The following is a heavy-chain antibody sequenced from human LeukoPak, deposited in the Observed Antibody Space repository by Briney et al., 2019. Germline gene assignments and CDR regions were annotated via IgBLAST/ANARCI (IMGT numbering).Heavy chain of an antibody. CDR1: GGSISSGGYY. CDR3: AREVYSSSWVDY. D-gene: IGHD6-13*01. J-gene: IGHJ4*02. CDR2: IYYSGRT. Sequence: SETLCLTCTVSGGSISSGGYYCGWVRQHPGKGLEWIGYIYYSGRTYSNPSLKSRVYISVDTSKNQFSLKLSSVTAAGTAVYYCAREVYSSSWVDYWGQGTLVTVSS. V-gene: IGHV4-31*03.